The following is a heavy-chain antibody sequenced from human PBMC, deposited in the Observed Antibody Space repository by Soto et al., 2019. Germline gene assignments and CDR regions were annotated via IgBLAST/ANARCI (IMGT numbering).Heavy chain of an antibody. D-gene: IGHD3-10*01. CDR1: GGSFSGYY. CDR3: ARAYLHYYGSGSYGY. V-gene: IGHV4-34*01. J-gene: IGHJ4*02. Sequence: QVQLQQWGAGLLKPSETLSLTCAVYGGSFSGYYWSWIRQPPGKGLEWIGEINHSGSTNYNPSLKSRVTISVDTSKNQFSLKLSSVTAADTAVYYCARAYLHYYGSGSYGYWGQGTLVTVSS. CDR2: INHSGST.